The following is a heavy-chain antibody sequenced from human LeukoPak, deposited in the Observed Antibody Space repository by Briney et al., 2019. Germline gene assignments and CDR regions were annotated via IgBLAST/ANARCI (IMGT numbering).Heavy chain of an antibody. D-gene: IGHD3-10*01. CDR2: ISAYNGNT. Sequence: GASVKVSCKASGYTFTSYAISWVRQAPGQGLEWMGWISAYNGNTNYAQKLQGRVTMTTDTSTSTAYMELRSLRSDDTAVYYCARVPRVVRGGISFYQYYGMDVWGQGTTVTVSS. CDR1: GYTFTSYA. CDR3: ARVPRVVRGGISFYQYYGMDV. J-gene: IGHJ6*02. V-gene: IGHV1-18*01.